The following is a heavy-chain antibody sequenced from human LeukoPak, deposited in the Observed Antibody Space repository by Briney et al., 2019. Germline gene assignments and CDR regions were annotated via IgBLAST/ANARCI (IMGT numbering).Heavy chain of an antibody. J-gene: IGHJ4*02. CDR1: GFTFSHYG. CDR2: IWSDGTNQ. V-gene: IGHV3-33*01. CDR3: ARDAQRGFDYSNSLEY. D-gene: IGHD4-11*01. Sequence: GGSLRLSCAAAGFTFSHYGMHWVRQAPGKGLKWVAVIWSDGTNQYYGDSVKGRFTISRDDSGNTVYLQMNSLRPEDTGVYYCARDAQRGFDYSNSLEYWGQGTPVTVST.